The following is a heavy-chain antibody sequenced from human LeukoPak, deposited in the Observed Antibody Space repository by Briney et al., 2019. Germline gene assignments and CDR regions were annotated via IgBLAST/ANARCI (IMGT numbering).Heavy chain of an antibody. Sequence: GASVKVSRKASGYTFTDYYIHWVRQAPGQGLEWMAWMNPNNGGTSYAQKFQGRVTMTRDTSIRTGYMELSRLRFDDTAVYYCAINKAAKSLDYWGQGTLVTVSS. CDR3: AINKAAKSLDY. J-gene: IGHJ4*02. D-gene: IGHD6-25*01. CDR1: GYTFTDYY. V-gene: IGHV1-2*02. CDR2: MNPNNGGT.